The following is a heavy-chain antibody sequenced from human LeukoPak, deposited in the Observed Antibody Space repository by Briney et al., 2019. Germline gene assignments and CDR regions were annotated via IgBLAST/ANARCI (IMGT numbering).Heavy chain of an antibody. CDR2: IYWNDDK. J-gene: IGHJ4*02. D-gene: IGHD1-1*01. V-gene: IGHV2-5*01. CDR1: GGSISNYYW. CDR3: AHSTTRYFDY. Sequence: TLSLTCTVSGGSISNYYWSWIRQPPGKALYWLALIYWNDDKRSSPSLKSRLTITKDTSKNQVVLTMTNMDPVDTATYYCAHSTTRYFDYWGQGTLVTVSS.